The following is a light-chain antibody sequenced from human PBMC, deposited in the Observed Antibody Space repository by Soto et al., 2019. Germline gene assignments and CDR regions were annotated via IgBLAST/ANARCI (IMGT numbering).Light chain of an antibody. CDR3: QSYDSSLSGSV. Sequence: QSVLTQPPSVSGAPGQRVTISCSESSSNIGAGYVHWYQQLPGTAPKLLIYGNSNRPSGVPDRFSGSKSGTSASLAITGLQAEDEADYYCQSYDSSLSGSVFGGGTKLTVL. V-gene: IGLV1-40*01. CDR1: SSNIGAGYV. CDR2: GNS. J-gene: IGLJ3*02.